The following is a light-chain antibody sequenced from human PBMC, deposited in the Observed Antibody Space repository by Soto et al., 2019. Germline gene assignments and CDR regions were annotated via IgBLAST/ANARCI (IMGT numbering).Light chain of an antibody. CDR3: QQDNNWPPWT. CDR2: GAS. V-gene: IGKV3-15*01. Sequence: EIVMTQSPATLSVSPGERATLSCRASQSVSSNLAWYQQKPGQAPRLLIYGASTRATGIPARFSGSGSGTEFTLTISSLQSEDFAGYYCQQDNNWPPWTFGQGPKVEIK. J-gene: IGKJ1*01. CDR1: QSVSSN.